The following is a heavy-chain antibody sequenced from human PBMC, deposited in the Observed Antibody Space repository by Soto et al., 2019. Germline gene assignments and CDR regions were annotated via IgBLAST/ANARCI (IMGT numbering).Heavy chain of an antibody. CDR2: INHSGST. CDR1: GGSFSGYY. CDR3: ARGHINPFTGYFDY. V-gene: IGHV4-34*01. J-gene: IGHJ4*02. Sequence: SETLSLTCAVYGGSFSGYYWSWIRQPPGKGLEWIGEINHSGSTNYNPSLKSRVTISVDTSKNQFSLKLSSVTAADTAVYYCARGHINPFTGYFDYWGRGTLVTVSS. D-gene: IGHD2-21*01.